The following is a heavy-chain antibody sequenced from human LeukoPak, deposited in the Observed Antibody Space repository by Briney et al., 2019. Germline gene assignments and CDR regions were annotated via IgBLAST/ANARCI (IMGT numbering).Heavy chain of an antibody. J-gene: IGHJ4*02. CDR1: GGSISSSTYF. CDR3: ARDGYNSRHYDY. V-gene: IGHV4-39*07. CDR2: IYYYSGST. Sequence: PSETLSLTCTVSGGSISSSTYFWGWLRQPPGTGLEWIGSIYYYSGSTYYNPSLKSRVTISVDTSKNQFSLRLSSVTAADTAVYYCARDGYNSRHYDYWGQGTLVTVSS. D-gene: IGHD5-24*01.